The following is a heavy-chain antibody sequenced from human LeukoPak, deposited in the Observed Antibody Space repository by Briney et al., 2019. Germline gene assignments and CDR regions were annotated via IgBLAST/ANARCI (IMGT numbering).Heavy chain of an antibody. Sequence: GGSLRLSCAASGFTFSSYAMHWVRQAPGKGLEWVAVISYDGSNKYYADSVKGRFTISRDNSKNTLYLQMNSLRAEDTAVYYCAKDFWNGGLDYWGQGTLVTVSS. CDR2: ISYDGSNK. J-gene: IGHJ4*02. CDR1: GFTFSSYA. V-gene: IGHV3-30-3*01. CDR3: AKDFWNGGLDY. D-gene: IGHD1-1*01.